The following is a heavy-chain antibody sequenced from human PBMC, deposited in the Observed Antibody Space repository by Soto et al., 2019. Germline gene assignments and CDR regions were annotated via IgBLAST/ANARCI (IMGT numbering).Heavy chain of an antibody. J-gene: IGHJ5*02. CDR3: ARGRIVAQWFDP. V-gene: IGHV1-2*02. Sequence: ASVKVSCKASGYTFTDYYMYWVRQAPGQGLEWMGWINPNSGGTNYAQKFQGRVTMTRDTSISTAYMELSRLRSDDTAVYYCARGRIVAQWFDPWGQGTLVTVSS. D-gene: IGHD5-12*01. CDR1: GYTFTDYY. CDR2: INPNSGGT.